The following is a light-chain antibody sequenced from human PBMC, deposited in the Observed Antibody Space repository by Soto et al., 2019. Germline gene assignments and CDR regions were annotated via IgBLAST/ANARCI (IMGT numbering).Light chain of an antibody. CDR3: QQRSNWPRMYT. Sequence: EMVLTQSPATLSLSPGERATLSCRASQSVSSYLAWYQQKPGQAPRLLIYDASKRATGIPARFSGSGSETDFTLTISSLEPEDSAVYYCQQRSNWPRMYTFGQGTKLEIK. J-gene: IGKJ2*01. CDR2: DAS. CDR1: QSVSSY. V-gene: IGKV3-11*01.